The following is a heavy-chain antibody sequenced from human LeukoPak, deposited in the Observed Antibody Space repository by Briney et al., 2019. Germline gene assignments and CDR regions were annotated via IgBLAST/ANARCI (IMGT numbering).Heavy chain of an antibody. D-gene: IGHD2-15*01. CDR1: GFTFSSYS. J-gene: IGHJ4*02. CDR3: ATYKGIGYCSGGSCLSRAFDY. V-gene: IGHV3-21*01. Sequence: PGGSLRLSCAASGFTFSSYSMTWVRQAPGKGLEWVSSISSSSSYIYYADSVKGRFTISRDNAKNSLYLQMNSLRAEDTAVYYCATYKGIGYCSGGSCLSRAFDYWGQGTLVTVSS. CDR2: ISSSSSYI.